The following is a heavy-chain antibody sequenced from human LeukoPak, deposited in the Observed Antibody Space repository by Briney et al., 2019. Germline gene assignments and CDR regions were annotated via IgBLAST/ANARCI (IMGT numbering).Heavy chain of an antibody. CDR3: AVGFYYYDSSGYPDY. J-gene: IGHJ4*02. CDR2: ISAYNGNT. D-gene: IGHD3-22*01. Sequence: ASVKVSCKTSGYTFTSYGISWVRQAPGQGLEWMGWISAYNGNTNYAQKLQGRVTMTTDTSTSTAYMELRSLRSDDTAVYYCAVGFYYYDSSGYPDYWGQGTLVTVSS. V-gene: IGHV1-18*01. CDR1: GYTFTSYG.